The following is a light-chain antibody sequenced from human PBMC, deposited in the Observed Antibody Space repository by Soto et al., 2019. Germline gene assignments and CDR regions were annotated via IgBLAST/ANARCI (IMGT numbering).Light chain of an antibody. V-gene: IGLV2-14*01. CDR2: EVS. Sequence: QSALTQPASVSGPPGQSITISCTGTSSDVGNYKYVSWYQQHPGKAPKLMIYEVSNRPSGVSNRFSGSKSGNTASLTISGLQAEEETDYYCFSYTSSGTYVFGTGTKVTVL. CDR3: FSYTSSGTYV. CDR1: SSDVGNYKY. J-gene: IGLJ1*01.